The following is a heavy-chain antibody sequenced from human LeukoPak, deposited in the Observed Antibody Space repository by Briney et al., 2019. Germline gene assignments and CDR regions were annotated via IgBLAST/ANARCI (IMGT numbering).Heavy chain of an antibody. CDR3: ARDPRRRYYDSSGTPMEAFDI. CDR2: INPSGGST. CDR1: GYTFTSYY. J-gene: IGHJ3*02. V-gene: IGHV1-46*01. Sequence: GASVKVSCKASGYTFTSYYMHWVRQAPGQRLEWMGIINPSGGSTSYAQKFQGRVTMTRDMSTSTVYMELSSLRSEDTAVYYCARDPRRRYYDSSGTPMEAFDIWGQGTMVTVSS. D-gene: IGHD3-22*01.